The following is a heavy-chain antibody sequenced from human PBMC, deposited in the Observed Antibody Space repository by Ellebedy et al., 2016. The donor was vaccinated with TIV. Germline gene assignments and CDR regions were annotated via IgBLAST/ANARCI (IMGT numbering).Heavy chain of an antibody. Sequence: GESLKISCAASGFIFNHYSMNWVRQAPGKGLEWISSISITGYYIYYADSVKGRFTISSDDAKNSLFLQMNSLRADDTGVYYCAKDNRSSGWPAFDSWGQGTLVTVSS. CDR3: AKDNRSSGWPAFDS. V-gene: IGHV3-21*04. CDR2: ISITGYYI. D-gene: IGHD6-19*01. J-gene: IGHJ4*02. CDR1: GFIFNHYS.